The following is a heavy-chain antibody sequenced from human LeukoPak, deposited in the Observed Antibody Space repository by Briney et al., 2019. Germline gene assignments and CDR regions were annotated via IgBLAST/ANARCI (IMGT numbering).Heavy chain of an antibody. CDR1: GFTFSSYW. CDR3: ARGRPHGNDY. V-gene: IGHV3-74*01. D-gene: IGHD4-23*01. J-gene: IGHJ4*02. Sequence: GGSLRLSCAASGFTFSSYWMNWVSQAPGKGLVWASRIASNGSSTTYADSVKGRFSISRDNAKNTLYLQMNSLRVEDTAVYYCARGRPHGNDYWGQGTLVTVSS. CDR2: IASNGSST.